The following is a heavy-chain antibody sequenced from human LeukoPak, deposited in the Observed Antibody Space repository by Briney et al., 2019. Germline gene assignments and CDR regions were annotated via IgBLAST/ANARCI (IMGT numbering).Heavy chain of an antibody. CDR1: GFTFSSYA. D-gene: IGHD6-13*01. Sequence: GRSLRLSCAASGFTFSSYAMHWVRQAPGKGLEWVAVISYDGSNKYYADSVKGRFTISRDNSKNTLYLQMNSLRAEDTAVYYCARPVSSSWAFDYWGQGTLVTVSS. CDR2: ISYDGSNK. V-gene: IGHV3-30-3*01. J-gene: IGHJ4*02. CDR3: ARPVSSSWAFDY.